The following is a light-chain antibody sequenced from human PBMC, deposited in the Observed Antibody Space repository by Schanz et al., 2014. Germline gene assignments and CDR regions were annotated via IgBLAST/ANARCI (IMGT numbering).Light chain of an antibody. J-gene: IGKJ4*01. CDR2: GAS. CDR1: QSVLYSSNNKNY. V-gene: IGKV4-1*01. CDR3: QQYYGLPLT. Sequence: DIVMTQSPDSLAVSLGERATINCKSSQSVLYSSNNKNYLAWYQQKPGQPPKLLIYGASTRGYGVPDRFSGSGSGTDFTLTISSLQAEDVAVYYCQQYYGLPLTFGGGTKVEIK.